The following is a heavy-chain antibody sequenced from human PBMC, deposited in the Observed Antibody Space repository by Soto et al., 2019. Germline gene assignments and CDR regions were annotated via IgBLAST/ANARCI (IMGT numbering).Heavy chain of an antibody. J-gene: IGHJ6*02. CDR1: GFTFSNAW. Sequence: GGSLRRSCAASGFTFSNAWMSWVRQAPGKGLEWVGRIKSKTDGGTTDYAAPVKGRFTISRDDSKNTLYLQMNSLKTEDTAVYYCTTAGGFDYYYYGMDVWGQGTTVTVSS. V-gene: IGHV3-15*01. CDR2: IKSKTDGGTT. CDR3: TTAGGFDYYYYGMDV. D-gene: IGHD5-12*01.